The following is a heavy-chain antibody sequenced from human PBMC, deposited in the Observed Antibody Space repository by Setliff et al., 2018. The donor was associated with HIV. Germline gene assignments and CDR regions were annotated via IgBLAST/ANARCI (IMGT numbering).Heavy chain of an antibody. CDR2: VHHSGRTT. CDR3: ARATESSYDLLTAFWFFDS. V-gene: IGHV4-59*02. D-gene: IGHD3-9*01. CDR1: GSSVTNNY. Sequence: SETLSLTCTVSGSSVTNNYWGWIRQSPGKGLEWIGEVHHSGRTTNYNPSLKRRFTMSVDTSKNQLSLQVASVTAADTALYFCARATESSYDLLTAFWFFDSWGQGTPVTVSS. J-gene: IGHJ4*02.